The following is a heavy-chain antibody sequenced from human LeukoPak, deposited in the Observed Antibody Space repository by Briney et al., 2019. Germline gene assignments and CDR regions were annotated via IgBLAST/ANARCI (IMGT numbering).Heavy chain of an antibody. CDR3: AKEWRRDFIGGSSDGTKDEGY. J-gene: IGHJ4*02. V-gene: IGHV3-23*01. CDR2: ISGSGGST. CDR1: GFTFSSYA. D-gene: IGHD2-15*01. Sequence: GGSLRLSCAASGFTFSSYAMSWVRQAPGRGLEWVSAISGSGGSTYYADSVKGRFTISRDNSKNTLYLQMNSLRAEDTAVYYCAKEWRRDFIGGSSDGTKDEGYWGQGTLVTVSS.